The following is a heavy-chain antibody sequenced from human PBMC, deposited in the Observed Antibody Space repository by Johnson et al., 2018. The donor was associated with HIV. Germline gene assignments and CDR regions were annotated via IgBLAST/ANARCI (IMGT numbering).Heavy chain of an antibody. Sequence: VQLVEPGGGLVQPGGSLRLSCAASGFTFSSYDMHWVRQAPGKGLECVGRTRNKANSYTTEYAASVKGRFTISRDDSKNSLYLQMNSLKTEDTAVYYCARQADIWGQGTMVTVSS. CDR1: GFTFSSYD. J-gene: IGHJ3*02. CDR2: TRNKANSYTT. V-gene: IGHV3-72*01. CDR3: ARQADI.